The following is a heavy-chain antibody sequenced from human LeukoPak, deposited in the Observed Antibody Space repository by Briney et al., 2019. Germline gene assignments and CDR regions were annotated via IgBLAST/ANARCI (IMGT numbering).Heavy chain of an antibody. CDR2: MNPNSGNT. V-gene: IGHV1-8*03. D-gene: IGHD3-16*01. J-gene: IGHJ6*03. Sequence: ASVKVSCKASGDTFTSYAINWVRHAPGQGLEWMGWMNPNSGNTGYAQKFQGRVTITRNTPISTAYMELSSLRSEDTAVYYCARGAPYGITFGGARVYYYYYYMDVWGKGTTVTVSS. CDR1: GDTFTSYA. CDR3: ARGAPYGITFGGARVYYYYYYMDV.